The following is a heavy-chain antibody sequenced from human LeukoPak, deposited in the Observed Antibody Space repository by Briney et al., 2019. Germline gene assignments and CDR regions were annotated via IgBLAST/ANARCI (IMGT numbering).Heavy chain of an antibody. V-gene: IGHV3-23*01. J-gene: IGHJ4*02. Sequence: QAGGSLRLSCAASGFTFSSYAMSWVRQAPGKGLEWVSAISGSGGSTYYADSVRGRFTISRDNSKNTLYLQMNSLRAEDTAVYYCAKTKLAGLSPLHYFDYWGQGTLVTASS. CDR2: ISGSGGST. D-gene: IGHD6-13*01. CDR3: AKTKLAGLSPLHYFDY. CDR1: GFTFSSYA.